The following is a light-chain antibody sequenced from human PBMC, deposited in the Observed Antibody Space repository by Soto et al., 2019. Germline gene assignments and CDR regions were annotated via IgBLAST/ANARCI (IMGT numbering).Light chain of an antibody. Sequence: QSALTQPASVSGSPGQSITISCTGTSSDVGGYNYVSWYQQHPGKAPKLMIYDVSNRPSGVSNRFSGSKSGNTDSLTISGLQAEDEADYYCSSYTSSSTVVFGGGTKVTAL. CDR1: SSDVGGYNY. V-gene: IGLV2-14*01. J-gene: IGLJ2*01. CDR2: DVS. CDR3: SSYTSSSTVV.